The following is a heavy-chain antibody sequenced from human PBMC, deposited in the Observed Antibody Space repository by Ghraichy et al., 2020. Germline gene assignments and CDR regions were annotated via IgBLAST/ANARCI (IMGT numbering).Heavy chain of an antibody. CDR2: ISTDGSAT. CDR1: GFTFSTYW. Sequence: LSLTCAASGFTFSTYWMHWVRQPPGKGLVWVSRISTDGSATNYADSVKGRFTISRDNANNSLSLQVNSLRAEDTALYYCVREYSSSSGRVFDIWGQGTMVTVSS. CDR3: VREYSSSSGRVFDI. D-gene: IGHD6-6*01. V-gene: IGHV3-74*01. J-gene: IGHJ3*02.